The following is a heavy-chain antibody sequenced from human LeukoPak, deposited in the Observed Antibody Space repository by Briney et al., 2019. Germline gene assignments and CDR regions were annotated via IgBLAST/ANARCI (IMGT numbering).Heavy chain of an antibody. CDR1: GYTFTSYG. V-gene: IGHV1-18*01. D-gene: IGHD3-16*02. Sequence: PLASVKVSCKASGYTFTSYGISWVRQAPGQGLEWMRWISAYNGNTNYAQKLQGRVTMTTDTSTSTAYMELRSLRSDDTAVYYCARDSLGARRLDYWGQGTLVTVSS. CDR2: ISAYNGNT. J-gene: IGHJ4*02. CDR3: ARDSLGARRLDY.